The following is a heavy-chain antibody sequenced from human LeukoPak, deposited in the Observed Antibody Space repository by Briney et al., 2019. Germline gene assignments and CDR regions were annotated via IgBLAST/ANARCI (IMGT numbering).Heavy chain of an antibody. V-gene: IGHV1-2*02. CDR3: ARDLKDTAMASGGYGMDV. CDR2: INPNSGGT. CDR1: GFTFTDYY. D-gene: IGHD5-18*01. Sequence: GASVKVSCKASGFTFTDYYMHWVRQAPGQGLEWMGWINPNSGGTNYAQKLQGRVTMTTDTSTSTAYMELRSLRSDDTAVYYCARDLKDTAMASGGYGMDVWGQGTTVTVSS. J-gene: IGHJ6*02.